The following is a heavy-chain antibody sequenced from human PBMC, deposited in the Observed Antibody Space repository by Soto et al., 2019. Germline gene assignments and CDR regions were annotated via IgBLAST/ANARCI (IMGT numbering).Heavy chain of an antibody. Sequence: PGGSLRLSCAASGFTFSSYSMNWVRQAPGKGLEWVSSISSSSSYIYYADSVKGRFTISRDNAKNSLYLQMNSLRAEDTAVYYCARGRNYDFWSGYYTSGSFDYWGQGTLVTVSS. J-gene: IGHJ4*02. CDR1: GFTFSSYS. CDR2: ISSSSSYI. V-gene: IGHV3-21*01. CDR3: ARGRNYDFWSGYYTSGSFDY. D-gene: IGHD3-3*01.